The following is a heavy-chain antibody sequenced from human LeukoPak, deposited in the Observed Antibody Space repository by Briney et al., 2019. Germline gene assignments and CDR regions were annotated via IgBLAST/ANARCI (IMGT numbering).Heavy chain of an antibody. D-gene: IGHD3-22*01. J-gene: IGHJ4*02. CDR2: INSDGSST. V-gene: IGHV3-74*01. CDR3: ARDLSYYDSSGYYNMDY. CDR1: GLTFSRYW. Sequence: PGGSLRLSCEASGLTFSRYWMHWVRQAPGKGLVWVSRINSDGSSTIYADSVKGRFTISRDNAKNSLYLQMNSLRAEDTAVYYCARDLSYYDSSGYYNMDYWGQGTLVTVSS.